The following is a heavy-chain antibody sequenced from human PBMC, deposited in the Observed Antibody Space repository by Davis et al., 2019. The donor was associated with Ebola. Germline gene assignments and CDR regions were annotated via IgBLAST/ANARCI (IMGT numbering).Heavy chain of an antibody. CDR3: ATAPNVFWSGPYFHY. CDR1: GYTFTSYY. Sequence: ASVKVSCKASGYTFTSYYMHWVRQAPGKGLEWMGGYDPEEGETIYTQKLQGRVTMTEDTATDTAYMELSSLRSEDTAVYYCATAPNVFWSGPYFHYWGQGTLVTVSS. V-gene: IGHV1-24*01. J-gene: IGHJ4*02. D-gene: IGHD3-3*01. CDR2: YDPEEGET.